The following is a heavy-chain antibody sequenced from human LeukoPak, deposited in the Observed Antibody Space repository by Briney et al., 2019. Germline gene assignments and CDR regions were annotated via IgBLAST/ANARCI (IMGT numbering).Heavy chain of an antibody. D-gene: IGHD6-19*01. CDR3: AADIAVAGTKASDI. J-gene: IGHJ3*02. CDR1: GFTFTSSA. V-gene: IGHV1-58*02. CDR2: IVVGSGNT. Sequence: SVKVSCKASGFTFTSSAMQWVRQARGQRLEWIGWIVVGSGNTNYAQKFQERVTITRDMSTSTAYMELSSLRSEDTAVYYCAADIAVAGTKASDIWGQGTMVTVSS.